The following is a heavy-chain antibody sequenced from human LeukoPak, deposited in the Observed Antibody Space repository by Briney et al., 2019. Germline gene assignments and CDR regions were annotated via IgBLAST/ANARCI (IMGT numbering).Heavy chain of an antibody. CDR1: EVSFNRYG. J-gene: IGHJ5*02. V-gene: IGHV3-33*08. CDR3: ARVGGRWVTSFDP. D-gene: IGHD4-17*01. CDR2: ISFDGRDI. Sequence: PGRSLRLSCAASEVSFNRYGMHWVRQAPGKGLEWLAVISFDGRDIYYADSVKGRFTISRDNSRNTLYLRMNSLRAEDTAVYYCARVGGRWVTSFDPWGQGTLVTVSS.